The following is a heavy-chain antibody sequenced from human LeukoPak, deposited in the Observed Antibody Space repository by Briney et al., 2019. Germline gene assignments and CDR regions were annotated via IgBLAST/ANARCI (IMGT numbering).Heavy chain of an antibody. Sequence: PSETLSLTCAVYGGSFSGDYWSWIRQPPGKGLEWIGEINHSGSTNYNPSLKSRVTISVDTSKNQFSLKLSSVTAADTAVYYCARGGPYCSGGSCYSVIDYWGQGTLVTVSS. D-gene: IGHD2-15*01. CDR3: ARGGPYCSGGSCYSVIDY. J-gene: IGHJ4*02. V-gene: IGHV4-34*01. CDR1: GGSFSGDY. CDR2: INHSGST.